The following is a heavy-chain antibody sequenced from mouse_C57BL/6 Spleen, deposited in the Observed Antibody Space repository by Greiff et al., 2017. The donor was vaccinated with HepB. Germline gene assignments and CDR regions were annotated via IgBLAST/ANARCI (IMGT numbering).Heavy chain of an antibody. CDR1: GFTFSSYG. V-gene: IGHV5-6*01. J-gene: IGHJ2*01. Sequence: EVQLQESGGDLVKPGGSLKLSCAASGFTFSSYGMSWVRQTPDKRLEWVATISSGGSYTYYPDSVKGRFTISRDNAKNTLYLQMSSLKSEDTAMYYCARQAYDGTFFDYWGQGTTLTVSS. CDR3: ARQAYDGTFFDY. D-gene: IGHD2-3*01. CDR2: ISSGGSYT.